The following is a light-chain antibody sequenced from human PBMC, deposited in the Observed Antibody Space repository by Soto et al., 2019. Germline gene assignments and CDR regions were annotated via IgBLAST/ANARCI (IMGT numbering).Light chain of an antibody. V-gene: IGKV1-39*01. CDR1: QSISSY. J-gene: IGKJ4*01. Sequence: IQMTHSPCSLSASVVDRVTITFRASQSISSYLNWYQQKPGKAPKLLIYASSSLQSGVQSRFSGSGSGTDFTLTISSMQPEDFATYYCKKSYSTHLNCGGG. CDR2: ASS. CDR3: KKSYSTHLN.